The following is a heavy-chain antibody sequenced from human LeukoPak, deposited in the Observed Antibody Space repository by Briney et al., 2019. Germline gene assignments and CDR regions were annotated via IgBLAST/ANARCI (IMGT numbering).Heavy chain of an antibody. D-gene: IGHD2-21*02. J-gene: IGHJ4*02. CDR2: ISKDGSDV. V-gene: IGHV3-74*01. CDR3: TRGGYCGSSYRFS. Sequence: GGSLRLSCAASGFRFSEYWMHWVRQAPGKGPEWLSRISKDGSDVVYADSAKGRFTASRDNAKNTVYLQVTNLRHEDTAVYFCTRGGYCGSSYRFSWGQGTLVTVAS. CDR1: GFRFSEYW.